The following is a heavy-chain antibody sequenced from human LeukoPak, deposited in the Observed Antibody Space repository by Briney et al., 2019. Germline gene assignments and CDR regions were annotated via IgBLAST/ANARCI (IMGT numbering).Heavy chain of an antibody. CDR2: IYYNGST. CDR3: ARVSIEGGNHSFHP. J-gene: IGHJ5*02. V-gene: IGHV4-59*01. D-gene: IGHD3-16*01. Sequence: PSETLSLTCTVSGGSISSYYWSWIRQPPGKGLEWIGYIYYNGSTNYNPSLKSRVTISVDTSKNQFSLKLSSVTAADTAVYYCARVSIEGGNHSFHPWGQGTLVTVSS. CDR1: GGSISSYY.